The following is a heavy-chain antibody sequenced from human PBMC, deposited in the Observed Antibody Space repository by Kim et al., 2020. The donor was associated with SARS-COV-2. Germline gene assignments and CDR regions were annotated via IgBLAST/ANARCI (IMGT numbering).Heavy chain of an antibody. V-gene: IGHV4-34*01. D-gene: IGHD5-12*01. CDR1: GGSFSGYY. CDR3: ARWRPYSGYDLTDY. J-gene: IGHJ4*02. Sequence: SETLSLTCAVYGGSFSGYYWSWIRQPPGKGLEWIGEINHSGSTNYNPSLKSRVTISVDTSKNQFSLKLSSVTAADTAVYYCARWRPYSGYDLTDYWGQGTLVTVSS. CDR2: INHSGST.